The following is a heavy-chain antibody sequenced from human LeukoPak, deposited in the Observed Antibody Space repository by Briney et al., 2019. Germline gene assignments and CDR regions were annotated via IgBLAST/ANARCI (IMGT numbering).Heavy chain of an antibody. Sequence: SETLSLTCAVYGGSFSGYYWSWIRQPPGKGLEWIGEINHSGSTNYNPSLKSRVTISVDTSKNQFSLKLSSVTAADTAVYYCARHGSGYGSGSYSAYYYMDVWGKGTTVTISS. CDR2: INHSGST. V-gene: IGHV4-34*01. D-gene: IGHD3-10*01. CDR3: ARHGSGYGSGSYSAYYYMDV. J-gene: IGHJ6*03. CDR1: GGSFSGYY.